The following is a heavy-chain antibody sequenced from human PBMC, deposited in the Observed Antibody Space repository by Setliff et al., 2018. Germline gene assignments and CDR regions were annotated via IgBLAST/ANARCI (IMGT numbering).Heavy chain of an antibody. CDR3: ARGYYNDSSGPAAFDI. Sequence: ASVKVSCKASGYTFTSYGISWVRQAPGQGLEWMGWISAYNGNTNYAQKLQGRVTMTTDTSTSTAYMELRSLRSDDTAVYYCARGYYNDSSGPAAFDIWGQGTMVTVSS. V-gene: IGHV1-18*01. D-gene: IGHD3-22*01. CDR2: ISAYNGNT. CDR1: GYTFTSYG. J-gene: IGHJ3*02.